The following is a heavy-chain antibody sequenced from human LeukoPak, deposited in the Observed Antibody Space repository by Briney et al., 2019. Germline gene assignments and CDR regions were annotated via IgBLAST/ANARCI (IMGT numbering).Heavy chain of an antibody. CDR2: ISGSGGST. J-gene: IGHJ4*02. CDR1: GFTFSSYA. D-gene: IGHD2-2*01. CDR3: AKSRSRLVVNYFDY. Sequence: PGGSLRLSCAASGFTFSSYAMSWVRPAPGKGLEWVSAISGSGGSTYYADSVKGRLTISRDNSKNTLYLQMNSLRAEDTAVYYCAKSRSRLVVNYFDYWGQGTLVTVSS. V-gene: IGHV3-23*01.